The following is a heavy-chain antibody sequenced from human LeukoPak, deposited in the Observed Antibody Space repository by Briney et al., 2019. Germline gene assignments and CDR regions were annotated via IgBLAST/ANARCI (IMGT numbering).Heavy chain of an antibody. CDR3: AREQMRYDYVWGSYRSYNWFDP. CDR1: GFTFSDYY. CDR2: ISTSGTAI. V-gene: IGHV3-11*04. Sequence: GGSLRLSCAASGFTFSDYYMTWIRQAPGKGLEWVSYISTSGTAIYYADSVKGRFTISRDNSRNSLYLQMNSLRAEDTAVYYCAREQMRYDYVWGSYRSYNWFDPWGQGTLVTVSS. D-gene: IGHD3-16*02. J-gene: IGHJ5*02.